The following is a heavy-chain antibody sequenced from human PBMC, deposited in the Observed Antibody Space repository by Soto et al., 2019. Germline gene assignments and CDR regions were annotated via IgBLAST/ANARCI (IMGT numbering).Heavy chain of an antibody. CDR3: AKTSGYDYVWGSSGLDP. V-gene: IGHV3-23*01. J-gene: IGHJ5*02. D-gene: IGHD3-16*01. CDR1: GFTFSSYA. CDR2: ISPNGDAT. Sequence: PGGSLRLSCAASGFTFSSYAMSWVRQAPGKGLEWVSAISPNGDATYYADSVKGRFTISRDDSTNTMYLQMNSLRPEDTAVYYCAKTSGYDYVWGSSGLDPWGQGTLVTVSS.